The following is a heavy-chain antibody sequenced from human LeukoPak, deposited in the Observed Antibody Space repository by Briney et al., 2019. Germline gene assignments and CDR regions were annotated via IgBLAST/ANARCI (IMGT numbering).Heavy chain of an antibody. V-gene: IGHV1-2*02. Sequence: GASVKVSCKASGYTFTGYYMHWVRQAPGQGLEWMGCINPNSGGTNYAQKLQGRVTMTTDTSTSTAYMELRSLRSDDTAVYYCARDRQQLVLYYFDYWGQGTLVTVSS. CDR1: GYTFTGYY. D-gene: IGHD6-13*01. CDR3: ARDRQQLVLYYFDY. CDR2: INPNSGGT. J-gene: IGHJ4*02.